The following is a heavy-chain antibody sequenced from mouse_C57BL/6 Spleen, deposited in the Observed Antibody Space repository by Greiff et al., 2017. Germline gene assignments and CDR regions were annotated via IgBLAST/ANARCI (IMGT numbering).Heavy chain of an antibody. CDR1: GYTFTSYW. CDR2: IYPGSGST. J-gene: IGHJ4*01. Sequence: QVQLQQPGAELVKPGASVKMSCKASGYTFTSYWITWVKQRPGQGLEWIGDIYPGSGSTNYNEKFKSKATLTVDTSSSTAYMQLSSLTSEDSAVYYCARWLITTVVAGAMDYWGQGTSVTVSS. V-gene: IGHV1-55*01. D-gene: IGHD1-1*01. CDR3: ARWLITTVVAGAMDY.